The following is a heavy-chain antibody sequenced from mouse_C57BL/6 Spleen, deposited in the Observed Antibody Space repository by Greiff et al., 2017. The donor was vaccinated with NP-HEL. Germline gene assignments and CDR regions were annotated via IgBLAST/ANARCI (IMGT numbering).Heavy chain of an antibody. CDR1: GYTFTSYW. Sequence: VQLQQPGAELVKPGASVKMSFKASGYTFTSYWITWVKQRPGQGLEWIGDIYPGSGSTNYNEKFKSKATLTVDTSSSTAYMQLSSLTSEDSAVYYCARGKNYYGSSYPSYYAMDYWGQGTSVTVSS. CDR2: IYPGSGST. V-gene: IGHV1-55*01. J-gene: IGHJ4*01. D-gene: IGHD1-1*01. CDR3: ARGKNYYGSSYPSYYAMDY.